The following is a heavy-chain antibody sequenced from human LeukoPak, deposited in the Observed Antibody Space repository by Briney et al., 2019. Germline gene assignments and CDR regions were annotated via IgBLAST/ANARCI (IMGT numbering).Heavy chain of an antibody. D-gene: IGHD6-13*01. V-gene: IGHV3-23*01. J-gene: IGHJ4*02. CDR2: VGENTDT. CDR3: AKSSGKSFPSSRVFDF. CDR1: GFTFSSYS. Sequence: GGSLRLSCAASGFTFSSYSFSWVRRTPGKGLEWVAIVGENTDTHYEDSVKGRFTISRDDSNNALYLQMNSLRAEDTTTYFCAKSSGKSFPSSRVFDFWGQGTLVTVSS.